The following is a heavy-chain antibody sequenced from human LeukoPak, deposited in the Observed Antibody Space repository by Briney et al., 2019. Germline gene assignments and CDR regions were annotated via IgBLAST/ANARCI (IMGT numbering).Heavy chain of an antibody. CDR3: ARDHGGSYYDY. V-gene: IGHV4-39*07. Sequence: PSETLSLTCTVSGGSISSSSYYWGWIRQPPGKGLEWIGSIYYSGSTYYNPSLKSRVTISVDTSKNQFSLKLSSVTAADTAVYYCARDHGGSYYDYWGQGTLVTVSS. CDR2: IYYSGST. D-gene: IGHD1-26*01. J-gene: IGHJ4*02. CDR1: GGSISSSSYY.